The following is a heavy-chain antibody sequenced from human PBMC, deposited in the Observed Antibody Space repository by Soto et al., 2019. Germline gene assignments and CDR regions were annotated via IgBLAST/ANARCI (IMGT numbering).Heavy chain of an antibody. J-gene: IGHJ5*02. V-gene: IGHV4-59*01. CDR2: IYYSGST. CDR1: GWSISRYY. Sequence: TLCLTCTVTGWSISRYYRSWVRQPPGKGLEWIGYIYYSGSTNYNPSLKSRVTISVDTSKNQFSLKLSSVTAADTAVYYCARVPVYCTNGVCSYNWFDPWGQGTLVTVSS. CDR3: ARVPVYCTNGVCSYNWFDP. D-gene: IGHD2-8*01.